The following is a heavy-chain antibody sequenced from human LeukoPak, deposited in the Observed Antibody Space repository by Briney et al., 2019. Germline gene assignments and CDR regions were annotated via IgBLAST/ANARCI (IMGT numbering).Heavy chain of an antibody. CDR2: ISGSGGST. Sequence: GGSLRLSCAASGFTFSSYAMSWVRQAPGKGLEWVSAISGSGGSTYYADPVKGRFTISRDNSKNTLYLQMNSLRAEDTAVYYCAKGGGWSPAVLFDCWGQGTLVTVSS. J-gene: IGHJ4*02. D-gene: IGHD6-19*01. CDR3: AKGGGWSPAVLFDC. V-gene: IGHV3-23*01. CDR1: GFTFSSYA.